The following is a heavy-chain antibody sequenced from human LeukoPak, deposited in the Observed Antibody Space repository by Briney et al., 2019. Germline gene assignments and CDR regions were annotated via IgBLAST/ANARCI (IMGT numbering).Heavy chain of an antibody. J-gene: IGHJ3*02. CDR2: FDPEDGET. V-gene: IGHV1-24*01. CDR3: ATVRGDYGDYPDAFDI. CDR1: GYTLTELS. D-gene: IGHD4-17*01. Sequence: PLASVKVSCKVSGYTLTELSMHWVRQAPGKGLEWMGGFDPEDGETIYAQKFQGRVTMTEDTSTDTAYMELSSLRSEDTAVYYCATVRGDYGDYPDAFDIWGQGTMVTVSS.